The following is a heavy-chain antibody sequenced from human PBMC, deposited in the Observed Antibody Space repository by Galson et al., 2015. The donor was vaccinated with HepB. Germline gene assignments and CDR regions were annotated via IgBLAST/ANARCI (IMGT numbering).Heavy chain of an antibody. Sequence: SLRLSCAASRFTFSIYAMTWVRQAPGKGLEWVSTISSSGVSTYYTDSVKGRFTISRDNSKNTLYLQMNSLRAEDTAIYYCAKDIARWQWPPYYFDYWGQGTLVTVSS. CDR2: ISSSGVST. V-gene: IGHV3-23*01. CDR1: RFTFSIYA. D-gene: IGHD6-19*01. CDR3: AKDIARWQWPPYYFDY. J-gene: IGHJ4*02.